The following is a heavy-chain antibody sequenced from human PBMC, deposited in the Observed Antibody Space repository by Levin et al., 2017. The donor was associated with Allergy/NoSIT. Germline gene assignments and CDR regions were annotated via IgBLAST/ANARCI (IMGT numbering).Heavy chain of an antibody. CDR3: ARNLYPLPLLPTPPDYYYYGMDV. CDR1: GGTFSSYA. J-gene: IGHJ6*02. CDR2: IIPIFGTA. D-gene: IGHD2-2*02. V-gene: IGHV1-69*13. Sequence: ASVKVSCKASGGTFSSYAISWVRQAPGQGLEWMGGIIPIFGTANYAQKFQGRVTITADESTSTAYMELSSLRSEDTAVYYCARNLYPLPLLPTPPDYYYYGMDVWGQGTTVTVSS.